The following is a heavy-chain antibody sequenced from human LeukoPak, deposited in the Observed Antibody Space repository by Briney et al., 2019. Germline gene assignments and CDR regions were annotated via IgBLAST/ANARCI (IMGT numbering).Heavy chain of an antibody. V-gene: IGHV3-33*01. Sequence: GGSLRLSCAASGFTFSSYGMHWVRQAPGKGLEWVAVIWYDGSNKYYADSVKGRFTISRDNSKNTLYLQMNSLRAEDTAVYYCARGVYGDQSYYFDYWGQRTLVTVSS. CDR1: GFTFSSYG. CDR3: ARGVYGDQSYYFDY. J-gene: IGHJ4*02. CDR2: IWYDGSNK. D-gene: IGHD4-17*01.